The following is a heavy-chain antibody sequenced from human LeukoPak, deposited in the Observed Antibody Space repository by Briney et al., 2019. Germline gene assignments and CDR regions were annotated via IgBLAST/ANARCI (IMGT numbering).Heavy chain of an antibody. D-gene: IGHD3-16*01. CDR3: ARTPNNSPFDYVS. Sequence: GESLKISCKASGYNFISNWIAWVRQMPGKGLEWVGNIYPGDSDIRYSPSFQGQVTISADRSSSTAYLQWSSLKASDTAMFYCARTPNNSPFDYVSWGQGTLVTVSS. CDR1: GYNFISNW. V-gene: IGHV5-51*01. CDR2: IYPGDSDI. J-gene: IGHJ4*02.